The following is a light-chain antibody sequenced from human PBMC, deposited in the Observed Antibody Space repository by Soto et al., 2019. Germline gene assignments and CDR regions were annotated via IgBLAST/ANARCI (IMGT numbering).Light chain of an antibody. J-gene: IGKJ4*01. CDR1: QGISSY. CDR2: AAS. CDR3: QQYYSYPQT. Sequence: AIRMTQSPSSFSASTGDRVTITCRASQGISSYLAWYQQKPGKAPKLLIYAASTLQSGVPSRFSGSGSGTDFTLPLRCLQSEDFATYYCQQYYSYPQTFGGGTKVEIK. V-gene: IGKV1-8*01.